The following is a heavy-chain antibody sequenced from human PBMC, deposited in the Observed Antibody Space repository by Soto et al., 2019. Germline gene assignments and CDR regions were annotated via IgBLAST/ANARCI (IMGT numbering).Heavy chain of an antibody. J-gene: IGHJ5*02. V-gene: IGHV1-69*01. CDR1: GGTFSSYA. CDR2: IIPIFGTA. D-gene: IGHD6-13*01. CDR3: ASVYSSRGTRWFDP. Sequence: QVQLVQSGAEVKKPGSSVKVSCKASGGTFSSYAISWVRQAPGQGLEWMGGIIPIFGTANYAQKFQGRVTITADESTSTADMELSSLRSEDTAVYYCASVYSSRGTRWFDPWGQGTLVTVSS.